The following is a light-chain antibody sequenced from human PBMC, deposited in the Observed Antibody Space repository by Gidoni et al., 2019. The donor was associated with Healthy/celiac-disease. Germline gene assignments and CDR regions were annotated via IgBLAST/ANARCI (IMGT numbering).Light chain of an antibody. J-gene: IGLJ2*01. V-gene: IGLV3-1*01. CDR1: KLGDKY. CDR3: QAWDSSTAV. CDR2: QDS. Sequence: SYELTQPPSVSVSPGQTASITCSGDKLGDKYACWYQQKPGQSPVLVMYQDSKRPSGIPERFSGSNYGNTATLTISGTQAMDEADYYCQAWDSSTAVFGGGTKLTVL.